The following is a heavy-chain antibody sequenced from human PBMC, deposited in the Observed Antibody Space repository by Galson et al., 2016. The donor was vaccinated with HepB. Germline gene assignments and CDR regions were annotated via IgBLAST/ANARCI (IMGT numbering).Heavy chain of an antibody. J-gene: IGHJ1*01. CDR3: AKDPSQVCSGVSCQRAYLLH. Sequence: SLRLSCAASGFTFSSSGIHWVRQAPGQGLEWVAVIWYDGRDKYYADSVRGRFIISRDNSKTTVFLQMNRLRAEDTAVYYCAKDPSQVCSGVSCQRAYLLHWGQGTLVTVTS. CDR2: IWYDGRDK. V-gene: IGHV3-33*03. D-gene: IGHD2-15*01. CDR1: GFTFSSSG.